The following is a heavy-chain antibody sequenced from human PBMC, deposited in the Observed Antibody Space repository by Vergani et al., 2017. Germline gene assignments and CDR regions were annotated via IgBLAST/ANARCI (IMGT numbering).Heavy chain of an antibody. Sequence: QVQLVQSGAEVKKPGASVKVSCKASGYTFTGYYMHWVRQAPGQGLEWMGWINPNSGGKNYAQQFQGRVTMTRETSISTAYMELSRLRSDDTAVYYCASSINKGNWFDPWGQGTLVTVSS. CDR3: ASSINKGNWFDP. CDR1: GYTFTGYY. D-gene: IGHD1/OR15-1a*01. CDR2: INPNSGGK. V-gene: IGHV1-2*02. J-gene: IGHJ5*02.